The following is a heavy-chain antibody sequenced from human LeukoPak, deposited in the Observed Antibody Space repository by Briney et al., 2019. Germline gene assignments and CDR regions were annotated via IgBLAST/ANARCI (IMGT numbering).Heavy chain of an antibody. Sequence: GGSLRLSCAASGFTFSSYAMHWVRQAPGKGLEWVAVISYDGSNKYYADSVKGRFTISRDNAKNTLYLQMNSLKAEDTAVYYCTRDQSTISTATYALDVWGQGTAVIVAS. J-gene: IGHJ6*02. V-gene: IGHV3-30-3*01. D-gene: IGHD2-15*01. CDR2: ISYDGSNK. CDR3: TRDQSTISTATYALDV. CDR1: GFTFSSYA.